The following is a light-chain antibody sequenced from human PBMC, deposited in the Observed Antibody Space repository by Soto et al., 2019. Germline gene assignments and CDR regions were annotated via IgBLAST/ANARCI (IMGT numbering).Light chain of an antibody. CDR2: DVS. CDR1: SSDVGGYNY. Sequence: QSALTQPRSVSGSPGQSVTISCTGTSSDVGGYNYVSWYQQHPGKAPNLIIYDVSKRPSGVPDRFSGSKSGNTASLTISGLQAEDEADYYCCSSAGTYTSVFGVGTQLTVL. J-gene: IGLJ3*02. V-gene: IGLV2-11*01. CDR3: CSSAGTYTSV.